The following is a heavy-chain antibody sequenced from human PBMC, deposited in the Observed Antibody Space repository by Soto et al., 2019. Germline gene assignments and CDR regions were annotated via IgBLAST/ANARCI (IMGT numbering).Heavy chain of an antibody. CDR1: GFTFRGDA. J-gene: IGHJ4*02. V-gene: IGHV3-23*04. CDR2: ISGSGEMT. CDR3: ARSEMTYNWND. D-gene: IGHD1-20*01. Sequence: GELVESGGGVVQRGGSVRLSCAASGFTFRGDAMSWVRQAPGKGLEWVSSISGSGEMTHYADSVKGRFTISRDNAKNTLYLQMESLRAEDTALYYCARSEMTYNWNDWGQGALVTVSS.